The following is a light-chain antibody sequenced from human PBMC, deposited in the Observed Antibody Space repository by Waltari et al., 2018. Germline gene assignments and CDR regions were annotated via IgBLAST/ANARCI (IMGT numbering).Light chain of an antibody. J-gene: IGLJ3*02. CDR3: QALGSNRLV. CDR1: ILGSKN. Sequence: SSELTQPPSVSVSPGQTASITCSGDILGSKNASWYQHKTGQSPLLVIYQDIYRPSGIPERFSGSKSGNTATLAISGTQAMDDADYYCQALGSNRLVFGGGTKLTVL. V-gene: IGLV3-1*01. CDR2: QDI.